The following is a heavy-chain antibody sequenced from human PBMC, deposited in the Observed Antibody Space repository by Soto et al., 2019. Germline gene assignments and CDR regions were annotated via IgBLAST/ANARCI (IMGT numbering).Heavy chain of an antibody. D-gene: IGHD5-12*01. Sequence: SSETLSLTCTVSGGSISSSSYYWGWIRQPPGKGLEWIGSIYYSGSTYYNPSLKSRVTISVDTSKNQFSLKLSSVTAADTAVYYCARAKGTRGYSGYVNDYYYYGMDVWGQGTTVTVSS. CDR1: GGSISSSSYY. CDR3: ARAKGTRGYSGYVNDYYYYGMDV. V-gene: IGHV4-39*01. CDR2: IYYSGST. J-gene: IGHJ6*02.